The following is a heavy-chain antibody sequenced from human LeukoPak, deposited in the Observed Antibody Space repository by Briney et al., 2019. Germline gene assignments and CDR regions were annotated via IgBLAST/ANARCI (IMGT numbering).Heavy chain of an antibody. CDR2: IYSGGST. CDR3: ARDGLAAATLHWCFDV. J-gene: IGHJ2*01. CDR1: EFSVGSNY. Sequence: GGSLRLSCAASEFSVGSNYMTWVRQAPGKGLEWVSLIYSGGSTYYADSVKGRFTISRDNSKNTLYLQMNSLRAEDTAVYYCARDGLAAATLHWCFDVWGRGTLVTVSS. D-gene: IGHD6-25*01. V-gene: IGHV3-66*01.